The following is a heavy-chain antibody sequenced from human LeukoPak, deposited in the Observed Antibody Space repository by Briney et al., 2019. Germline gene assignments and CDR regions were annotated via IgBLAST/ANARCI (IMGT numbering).Heavy chain of an antibody. CDR1: GGSFSGYY. V-gene: IGHV4-34*01. J-gene: IGHJ4*02. D-gene: IGHD2-15*01. Sequence: MSSETLSLTCAVYGGSFSGYYWSWIRQPPGKGLEWIGEINHSGSTNYNPSLKSRVTISVDTSKNQFSLKLSSVTAADTAVYYCARGRYCSGGSCYEEANYFDYWGQGTLVTVSS. CDR3: ARGRYCSGGSCYEEANYFDY. CDR2: INHSGST.